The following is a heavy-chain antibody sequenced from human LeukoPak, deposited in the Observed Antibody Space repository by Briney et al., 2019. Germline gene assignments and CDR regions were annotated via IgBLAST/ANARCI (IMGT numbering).Heavy chain of an antibody. CDR3: ARAPSPPIVVVPAAGWFDP. CDR2: INPSGGST. J-gene: IGHJ5*02. Sequence: GASVKVSCKASGGTFSSYAISWVRQAPGQGLEWMGIINPSGGSTSYAQKFQGRVTMTRDTSTSTVYMELSSLRSEDTAVYYCARAPSPPIVVVPAAGWFDPWGQGTLVTVSS. D-gene: IGHD2-2*01. CDR1: GGTFSSYA. V-gene: IGHV1-46*01.